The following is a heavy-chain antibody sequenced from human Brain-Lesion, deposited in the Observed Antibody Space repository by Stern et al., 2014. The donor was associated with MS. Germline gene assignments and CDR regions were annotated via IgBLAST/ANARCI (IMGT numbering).Heavy chain of an antibody. Sequence: QVQLVESGGGVVQPGKSLRLSCAASGFSFSTYGMHWVRQAPGKGLEWVAFISYDGDNKYFADSVKGRFAISRDSSKNTLSLQMNSLRTEDTAVYYCTKDLYQYHNSGYFFDYWGQGTLVTVSS. J-gene: IGHJ4*02. D-gene: IGHD3-22*01. CDR2: ISYDGDNK. CDR3: TKDLYQYHNSGYFFDY. CDR1: GFSFSTYG. V-gene: IGHV3-30*18.